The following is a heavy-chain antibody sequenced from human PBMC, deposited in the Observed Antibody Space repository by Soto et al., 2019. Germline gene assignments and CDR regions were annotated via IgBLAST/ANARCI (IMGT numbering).Heavy chain of an antibody. V-gene: IGHV1-69*13. CDR1: GGTFSSYA. Sequence: GASVKVSCKASGGTFSSYAISWVRQAPGQGLEWMGGIIPIFGTANYAQKFQGRVTITADESTSTAYMELSSLRSEDTAVYYCARKRDCTNGVCYTDYYYGMDVWGQGTTVTVSS. CDR2: IIPIFGTA. D-gene: IGHD2-8*01. CDR3: ARKRDCTNGVCYTDYYYGMDV. J-gene: IGHJ6*02.